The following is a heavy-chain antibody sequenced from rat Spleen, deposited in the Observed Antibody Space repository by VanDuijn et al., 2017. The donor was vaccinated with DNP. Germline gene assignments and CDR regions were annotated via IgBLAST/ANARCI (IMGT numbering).Heavy chain of an antibody. CDR2: ISNTGGST. J-gene: IGHJ2*01. D-gene: IGHD1-11*01. CDR3: AKGPNFGGYSDFFDY. CDR1: GFIFNNYW. Sequence: EVQLVESGGGLVQPGRSLKLSCVASGFIFNNYWMTWIRQAPGKGLDWIASISNTGGSTYYPDSVKGRFTISRDNAQNTLYLQMNKLGSEDTGIYYCAKGPNFGGYSDFFDYWGQGVMVTVSS. V-gene: IGHV5-31*01.